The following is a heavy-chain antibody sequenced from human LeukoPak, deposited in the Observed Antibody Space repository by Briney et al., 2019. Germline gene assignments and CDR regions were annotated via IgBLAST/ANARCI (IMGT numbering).Heavy chain of an antibody. V-gene: IGHV4-34*01. CDR3: ARLREGVAALPLGNYYYYYMDV. Sequence: PSETLSLTCAVYGGSFSGYYWSWIRQPPGKGLEWIGEINHSGSTNYNPSLKSRVTISVDTSKNQFSLKLSSVTAADTAVYYCARLREGVAALPLGNYYYYYMDVWGKGTTVTVSS. J-gene: IGHJ6*03. CDR2: INHSGST. CDR1: GGSFSGYY. D-gene: IGHD6-6*01.